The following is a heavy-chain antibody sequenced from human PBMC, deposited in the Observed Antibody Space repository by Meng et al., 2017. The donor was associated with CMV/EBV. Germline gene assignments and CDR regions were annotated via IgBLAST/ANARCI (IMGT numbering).Heavy chain of an antibody. J-gene: IGHJ4*02. Sequence: QLQLQESGPGLVKPSETLSLTCTVSGGSISSSTYYWGWIRQPPGKGLEWIGSIYYSGSTHYNPSLKSRVSISVDTSKNQFSLKLNSVTAAGTAVYYCARSSYSSAWPTYYFDYWGQGTLVTVSS. CDR1: GGSISSSTYY. CDR2: IYYSGST. D-gene: IGHD6-19*01. V-gene: IGHV4-39*07. CDR3: ARSSYSSAWPTYYFDY.